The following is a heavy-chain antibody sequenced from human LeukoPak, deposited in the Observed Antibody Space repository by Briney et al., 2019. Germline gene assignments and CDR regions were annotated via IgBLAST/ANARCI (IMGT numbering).Heavy chain of an antibody. CDR1: GGSISSSSYY. CDR3: ARGASSWYQYYYYYYMDV. D-gene: IGHD6-13*01. J-gene: IGHJ6*03. CDR2: IYYSGST. Sequence: PSETLSLTCTVSGGSISSSSYYWGWIRQPPGKGLEWIGSIYYSGSTYYNPSLKSRVTISVDTSKNQFSLKLSSVTAADTAVYYCARGASSWYQYYYYYYMDVWGKGTTVTVSS. V-gene: IGHV4-39*07.